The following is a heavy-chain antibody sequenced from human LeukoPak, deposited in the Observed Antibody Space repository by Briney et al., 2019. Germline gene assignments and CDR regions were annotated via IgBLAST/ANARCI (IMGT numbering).Heavy chain of an antibody. CDR2: ISYDGSNK. V-gene: IGHV3-30*18. D-gene: IGHD2/OR15-2a*01. Sequence: GGSLRLSCAASGFTFSSYGIHWVRQAPGKGLEWVAVISYDGSNKYYADSVKGRFTISRDNSKNTLYLQMNSLRAEDTAVYYCAKDGIFSTTGLVDYWGQGTLVTVSS. J-gene: IGHJ4*02. CDR3: AKDGIFSTTGLVDY. CDR1: GFTFSSYG.